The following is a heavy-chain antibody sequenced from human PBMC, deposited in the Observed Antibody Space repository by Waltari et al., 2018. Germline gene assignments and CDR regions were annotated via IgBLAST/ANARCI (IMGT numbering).Heavy chain of an antibody. CDR1: GYSFTSYC. V-gene: IGHV5-51*01. Sequence: EVQLVQSGAEVKKPGESLKISCKGSGYSFTSYCIGWVRPRPGKGRGWMGIIYPGDSDTRYSPSVQGQGTISADKAISTADLQWSSLKASDTAMYYCARYTDGSGSYYPTPFDYWGQGTLVTVSS. CDR2: IYPGDSDT. D-gene: IGHD3-10*01. CDR3: ARYTDGSGSYYPTPFDY. J-gene: IGHJ4*02.